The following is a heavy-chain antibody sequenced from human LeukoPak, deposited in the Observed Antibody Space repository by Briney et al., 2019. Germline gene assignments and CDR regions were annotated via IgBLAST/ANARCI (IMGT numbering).Heavy chain of an antibody. CDR1: GFRFSDYS. Sequence: GGSLRLSCAASGFRFSDYSMNWVRQAPGKGLEWVSYISSSNNIYYADSVKGRFTISRDNAKNSLWLQMNSLRAEDTAVYHCGRGNGDYGGVDYWGQGTPVTVSS. CDR2: ISSSNNI. D-gene: IGHD4-17*01. CDR3: GRGNGDYGGVDY. V-gene: IGHV3-48*01. J-gene: IGHJ4*02.